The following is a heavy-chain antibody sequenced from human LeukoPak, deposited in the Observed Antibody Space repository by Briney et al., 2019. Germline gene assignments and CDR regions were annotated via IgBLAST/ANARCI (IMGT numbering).Heavy chain of an antibody. CDR2: IVDSGSN. D-gene: IGHD4-17*01. Sequence: PSETLSLTCAVYGGSLSGYYWTWIRHPPRKGLEWIGQIVDSGSNNYNPSLKTGVTISLDTSKDQFSLKLTSVTAADTAVYYCARYNFYRYGDKGEGALDFWGQGTMVTVSS. J-gene: IGHJ3*01. CDR3: ARYNFYRYGDKGEGALDF. CDR1: GGSLSGYY. V-gene: IGHV4-34*12.